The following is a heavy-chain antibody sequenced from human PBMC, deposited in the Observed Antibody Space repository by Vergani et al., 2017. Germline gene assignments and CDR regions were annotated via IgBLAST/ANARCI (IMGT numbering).Heavy chain of an antibody. CDR3: AKDTLIVGATGGFDY. J-gene: IGHJ4*02. V-gene: IGHV3-53*02. D-gene: IGHD1-26*01. CDR2: IYSGGST. CDR1: GFTVSSNY. Sequence: EVQLVETGGGLIQPGGSLRLSCAASGFTVSSNYMSWVRQAPGKGLEWVSVIYSGGSTYYADSVKGRFTISRDNSKNTLYLQMNSLRAEDTAVYYCAKDTLIVGATGGFDYWGQGTLVTVSS.